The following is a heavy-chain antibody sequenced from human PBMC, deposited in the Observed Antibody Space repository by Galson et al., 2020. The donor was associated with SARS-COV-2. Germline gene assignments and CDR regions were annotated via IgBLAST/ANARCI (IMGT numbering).Heavy chain of an antibody. V-gene: IGHV3-15*01. CDR3: TTDREYDDVWGSYRYKDY. CDR2: SKSKTDGGKT. D-gene: IGHD3-16*02. Sequence: GASLKISCAASGFTFSNAWMSWVRQAPGKRLEWVGRSKSKTDGGKTDYAEPVKGRFTNTRDDSTNTLYLHMNSLKTADKAVYYCTTDREYDDVWGSYRYKDYWGQGALVAVSS. J-gene: IGHJ4*02. CDR1: GFTFSNAW.